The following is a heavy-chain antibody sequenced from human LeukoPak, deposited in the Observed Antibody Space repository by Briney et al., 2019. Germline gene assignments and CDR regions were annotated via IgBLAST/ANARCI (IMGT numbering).Heavy chain of an antibody. V-gene: IGHV3-15*01. J-gene: IGHJ4*02. CDR2: IKSKTDGGTT. Sequence: GGSLRLSCAASGFTFSSAWMSWVRQAPGKGLEWVGRIKSKTDGGTTDYAAPVKGRFTISRDDSKNALYLQMNSLKTEGTAVYYCTTADVLRFLEWLNYFDYWGQGTLVTVSS. CDR1: GFTFSSAW. D-gene: IGHD3-3*01. CDR3: TTADVLRFLEWLNYFDY.